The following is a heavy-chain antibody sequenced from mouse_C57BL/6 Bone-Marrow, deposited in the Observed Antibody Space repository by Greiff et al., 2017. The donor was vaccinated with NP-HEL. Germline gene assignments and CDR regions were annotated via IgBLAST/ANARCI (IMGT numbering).Heavy chain of an antibody. Sequence: EVQLQQSGPELVKPGASVKISCKASGYTFTDYYMNWVKQSHGKSLEWIGDINPNNGGTSYNQKFKGKATLTVDKSSSTAYMELRSLTSEDSAVYYCARGGGLRAMDYWGQGTSVTVSS. V-gene: IGHV1-26*01. CDR3: ARGGGLRAMDY. D-gene: IGHD2-4*01. J-gene: IGHJ4*01. CDR2: INPNNGGT. CDR1: GYTFTDYY.